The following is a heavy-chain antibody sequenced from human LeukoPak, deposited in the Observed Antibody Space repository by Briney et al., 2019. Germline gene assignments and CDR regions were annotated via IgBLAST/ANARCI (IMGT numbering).Heavy chain of an antibody. V-gene: IGHV5-51*01. Sequence: GESLKISCKGSGYSFTSYWIGWVRQMPGKGLEWMGIIYPGDSDTRYSPSFQGQVTISADKSISTAYLQWSSLKASDTAMYYCARPHYYYDSSGYYLGYWGQGTLVTVSS. CDR1: GYSFTSYW. CDR2: IYPGDSDT. J-gene: IGHJ4*02. CDR3: ARPHYYYDSSGYYLGY. D-gene: IGHD3-22*01.